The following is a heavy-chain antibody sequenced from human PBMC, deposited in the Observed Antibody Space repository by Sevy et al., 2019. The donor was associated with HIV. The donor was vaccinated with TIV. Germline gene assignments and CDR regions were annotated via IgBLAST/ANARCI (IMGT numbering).Heavy chain of an antibody. CDR3: AKDMGGIETLDYYSYYGMDV. CDR1: GFRFDDYA. CDR2: ISWNSYRI. D-gene: IGHD2-21*01. J-gene: IGHJ6*02. V-gene: IGHV3-9*01. Sequence: GGSLRLSCAASGFRFDDYAMHWVRQVPGKSPEWVSGISWNSYRIDYADSVRGRFTISRDNAKNSLSLQMNSLRVEDKALYYCAKDMGGIETLDYYSYYGMDVWGQGTTVTVSS.